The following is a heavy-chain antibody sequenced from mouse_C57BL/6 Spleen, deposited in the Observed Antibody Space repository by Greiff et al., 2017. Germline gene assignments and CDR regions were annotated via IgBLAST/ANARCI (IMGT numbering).Heavy chain of an antibody. CDR3: EITTVVHFDY. CDR2: INPGDGDT. D-gene: IGHD1-1*01. Sequence: VQLQQSGPELVKPGASVKMSCKASGYAFTSSWMNWVKQRPGQGLEWIGRINPGDGDTNYNGKFKGKATLTADKSSSTAYMHLSSLTSEDSAVYFCEITTVVHFDYWGQGTTLTVSS. CDR1: GYAFTSSW. V-gene: IGHV1-82*01. J-gene: IGHJ2*01.